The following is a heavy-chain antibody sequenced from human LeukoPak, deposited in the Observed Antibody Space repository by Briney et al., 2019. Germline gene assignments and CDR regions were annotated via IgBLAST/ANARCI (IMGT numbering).Heavy chain of an antibody. D-gene: IGHD7-27*01. CDR3: ARSTGDRNYYYYMDV. J-gene: IGHJ6*03. V-gene: IGHV4-59*01. CDR1: GGSISSYY. Sequence: PSETLSLTCTVSGGSISSYYWSWIRQPPGKGLEWIGYIYYSGSTNYNPSLKSRVTISVDTSKNQFSLKLSSVTAADTAVYYCARSTGDRNYYYYMDVWGKGTTVTISS. CDR2: IYYSGST.